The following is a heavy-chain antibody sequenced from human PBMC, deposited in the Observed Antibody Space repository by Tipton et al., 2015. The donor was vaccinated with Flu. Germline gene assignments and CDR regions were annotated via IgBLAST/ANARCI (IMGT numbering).Heavy chain of an antibody. CDR1: GGSISSYY. D-gene: IGHD6-13*01. V-gene: IGHV4-59*08. CDR3: ARRYSSLTPDYYYYMDV. Sequence: TLSLTCTVSGGSISSYYWSWIRQPPGKGLEWIGYIYYSGSTNYNPSLKSRVTISVDTSKNQFSLKLSSVTAADTAVYYCARRYSSLTPDYYYYMDVWGKGTTVTVSS. CDR2: IYYSGST. J-gene: IGHJ6*03.